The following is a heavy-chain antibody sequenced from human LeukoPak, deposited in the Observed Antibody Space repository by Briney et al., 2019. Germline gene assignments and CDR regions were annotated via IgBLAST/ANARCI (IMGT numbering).Heavy chain of an antibody. CDR2: IYWNGGST. Sequence: GRSLRLSCAASGFTFSSCGMHWVRQAPGKGLEWVSGIYWNGGSTGYADSVKGRFTTSRDNAKNSLYLQMNSLSAEDTAFYYCARDGTRCCSSSSCYSGYYYCGMDVWGQGTTVTV. CDR1: GFTFSSCG. CDR3: ARDGTRCCSSSSCYSGYYYCGMDV. V-gene: IGHV3-20*04. J-gene: IGHJ6*02. D-gene: IGHD2-2*02.